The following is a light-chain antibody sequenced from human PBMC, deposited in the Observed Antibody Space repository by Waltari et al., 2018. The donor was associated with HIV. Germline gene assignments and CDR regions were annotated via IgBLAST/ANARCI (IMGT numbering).Light chain of an antibody. Sequence: DIVMTQSPLSLSVTPGEPASISCRSNQSLLHSNGYTCLDWYLQKPGQSPQVLIYLGSNRASGVPDRFIGSGSGADFILKISRVEAEDIGIYYCMQTLQSPWTFGQGTKVEVK. CDR2: LGS. CDR3: MQTLQSPWT. V-gene: IGKV2-28*01. J-gene: IGKJ1*01. CDR1: QSLLHSNGYTC.